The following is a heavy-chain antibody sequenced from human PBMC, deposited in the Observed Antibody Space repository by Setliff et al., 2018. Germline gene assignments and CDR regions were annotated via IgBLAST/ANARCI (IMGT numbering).Heavy chain of an antibody. V-gene: IGHV4-39*07. J-gene: IGHJ4*02. CDR1: GGSISTSRSY. Sequence: SETLSLTCTVSGGSISTSRSYWGWIRQPPGKGLEWIGEINHSGSTNYNPSLKSRVTISVDTSKNQFSLKLSSVTAADTAVYYCASIGSGTTFDYWGQGTLVTVSS. CDR2: INHSGST. D-gene: IGHD1-26*01. CDR3: ASIGSGTTFDY.